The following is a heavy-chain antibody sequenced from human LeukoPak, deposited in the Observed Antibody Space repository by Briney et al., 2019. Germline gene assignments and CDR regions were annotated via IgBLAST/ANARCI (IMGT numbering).Heavy chain of an antibody. CDR3: ARDKGIAVAGNQYYYYMDV. V-gene: IGHV3-30*04. CDR1: GFTFTNYA. Sequence: GRSLRLSCAASGFTFTNYAMHWVRQAPGKGLEWVAVISYDETNKYYEDSVKGRFTISRDSSKNTLYLQMSSLRDEDTAVYSCARDKGIAVAGNQYYYYMDVWGKGTTVTVSS. CDR2: ISYDETNK. J-gene: IGHJ6*03. D-gene: IGHD6-19*01.